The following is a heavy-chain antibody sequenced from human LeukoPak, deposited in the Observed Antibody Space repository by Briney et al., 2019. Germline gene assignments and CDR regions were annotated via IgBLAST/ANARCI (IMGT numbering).Heavy chain of an antibody. D-gene: IGHD2-2*01. V-gene: IGHV3-21*01. CDR2: ISSSSNFI. Sequence: GGSLRLSCAASGFAFNGYPMHWVRQAPGKGLEWVSYISSSSNFIFYGDSMRGRFTISRDNARNSLYLQMNNLRAEDTAIYYCARIPYSSSSGPFDIWGQGTMVTVSS. J-gene: IGHJ3*02. CDR1: GFAFNGYP. CDR3: ARIPYSSSSGPFDI.